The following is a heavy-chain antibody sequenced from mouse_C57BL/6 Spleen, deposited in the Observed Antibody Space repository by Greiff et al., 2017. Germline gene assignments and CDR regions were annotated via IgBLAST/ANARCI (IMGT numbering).Heavy chain of an antibody. J-gene: IGHJ2*01. CDR1: GYTFTGYW. D-gene: IGHD2-10*02. V-gene: IGHV1-9*01. CDR3: DVWTVNVGY. Sequence: QVQLQQSGAELVKPGASVKLSCKATGYTFTGYWIEWVKQRPGHGLEWIGEILPGSGSTNYNEKFKGKATLTVDTSSSTAYMQLSSLTSEDSAVYCCDVWTVNVGYWGQGTTVTVSS. CDR2: ILPGSGST.